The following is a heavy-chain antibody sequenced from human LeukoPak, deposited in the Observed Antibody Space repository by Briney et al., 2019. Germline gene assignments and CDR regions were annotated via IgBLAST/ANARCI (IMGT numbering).Heavy chain of an antibody. CDR1: GFTFSSYG. J-gene: IGHJ4*02. CDR2: ISGSGGST. CDR3: AKGDIVVVVAATTIDY. D-gene: IGHD2-15*01. Sequence: PGGSLRLSCAASGFTFSSYGMHWVRQAPGKGLEWVSAISGSGGSTYYADSVKGRFTISRDNSKNTLYLQMNSLRAEDTAVYYCAKGDIVVVVAATTIDYWGQGTLVTVSS. V-gene: IGHV3-23*01.